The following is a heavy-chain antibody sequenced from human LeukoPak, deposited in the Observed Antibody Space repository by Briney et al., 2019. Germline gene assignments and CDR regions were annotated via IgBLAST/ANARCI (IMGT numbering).Heavy chain of an antibody. J-gene: IGHJ6*03. Sequence: GGSLRLSCAASGFTLGSYGMHWVRQAPGKGLEWVANIKQVGSEKYCVDSVKGRFTIFRDNAKNSLYLQRNSMRAEDTAVYYCARDMAPNVVVPAAIWDYYYYMDDWGKGTTVTVSS. D-gene: IGHD2-2*02. CDR1: GFTLGSYG. CDR3: ARDMAPNVVVPAAIWDYYYYMDD. CDR2: IKQVGSEK. V-gene: IGHV3-7*01.